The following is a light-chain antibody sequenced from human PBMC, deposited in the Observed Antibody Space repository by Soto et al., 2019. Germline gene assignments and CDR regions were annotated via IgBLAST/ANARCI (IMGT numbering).Light chain of an antibody. Sequence: EVVMTQSPVTLSVSPGESATLSCRARQSVSSNLAWYQQKPGQAPRLLIYSASTRATGIPARFSGSGSGTEFTLTISSLQSEDFAVYYCQQYNNWPLTFGGGTKVEI. J-gene: IGKJ4*01. CDR3: QQYNNWPLT. CDR1: QSVSSN. V-gene: IGKV3-15*01. CDR2: SAS.